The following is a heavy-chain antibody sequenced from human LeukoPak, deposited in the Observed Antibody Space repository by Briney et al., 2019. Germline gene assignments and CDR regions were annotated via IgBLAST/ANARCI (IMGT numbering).Heavy chain of an antibody. CDR1: GFTYSSYA. Sequence: GGSLRLSCAASGFTYSSYAMSWVRQAPGKGLEWVSAISGSVGSTYYADSLKGRFTISRDNSKNTLYLQMNSLRAEDTAVYYCAKSLVQRWFLVDYWGQGTLVTVSS. J-gene: IGHJ4*02. V-gene: IGHV3-23*01. CDR3: AKSLVQRWFLVDY. D-gene: IGHD5-18*01. CDR2: ISGSVGST.